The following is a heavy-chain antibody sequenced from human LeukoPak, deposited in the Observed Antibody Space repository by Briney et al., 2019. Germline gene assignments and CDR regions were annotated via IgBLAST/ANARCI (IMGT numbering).Heavy chain of an antibody. V-gene: IGHV1-24*01. CDR1: GYTLTELS. J-gene: IGHJ3*02. CDR2: FDPEDGET. Sequence: ASVKVSCKVSGYTLTELSMHWVRQAPGKGLEWMGGFDPEDGETIYAQKFQGRVTMTEDTPTDTAYMELSSLRSEDTAVYYCATPYCSGGICSDAFDIWGQGTMVTVSS. CDR3: ATPYCSGGICSDAFDI. D-gene: IGHD2-15*01.